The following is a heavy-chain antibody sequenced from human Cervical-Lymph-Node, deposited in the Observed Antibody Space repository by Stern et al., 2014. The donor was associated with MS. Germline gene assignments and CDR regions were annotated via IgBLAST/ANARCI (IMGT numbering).Heavy chain of an antibody. D-gene: IGHD5-12*01. CDR1: GGTFNNHV. CDR3: ANRDMGYTYGRHDY. Sequence: QVQLVQSGAEVKKPGSSVKVSCKASGGTFNNHVISWVRQAHGQGLEWMGGINPMFGTPNYAQKFQGRVTIIADKSASTVHMVLRNLSDEDTAMYYCANRDMGYTYGRHDYRGQGTLVTVS. CDR2: INPMFGTP. J-gene: IGHJ4*02. V-gene: IGHV1-69*14.